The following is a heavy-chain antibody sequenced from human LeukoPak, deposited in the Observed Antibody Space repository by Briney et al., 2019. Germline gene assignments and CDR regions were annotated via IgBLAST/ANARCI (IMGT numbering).Heavy chain of an antibody. J-gene: IGHJ4*02. V-gene: IGHV3-23*01. D-gene: IGHD2-8*01. Sequence: GGSLRLSCAASGFTFDDYAMHWVRQAPGKGLEWVSAISGSGGSTYYANSVKGRFTISRDNYKSTLYLQMSSLRAEDTAVYYCAKGRDSYAILDYWGQGTLVTVSS. CDR1: GFTFDDYA. CDR3: AKGRDSYAILDY. CDR2: ISGSGGST.